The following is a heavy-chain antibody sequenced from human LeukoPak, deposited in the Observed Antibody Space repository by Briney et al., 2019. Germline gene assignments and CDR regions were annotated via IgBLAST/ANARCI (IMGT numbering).Heavy chain of an antibody. Sequence: PSETLSLTCTVSGGSISSYYWSWIRQPPGKGLEWIGYIYTSGSTNYNPSLKSRVTISVDTSKNQFSLQLNSVTAADTAVYYCARGFEYNYRYTFGYWGQGTLVTVSS. J-gene: IGHJ4*02. CDR2: IYTSGST. CDR3: ARGFEYNYRYTFGY. V-gene: IGHV4-4*09. CDR1: GGSISSYY. D-gene: IGHD5-18*01.